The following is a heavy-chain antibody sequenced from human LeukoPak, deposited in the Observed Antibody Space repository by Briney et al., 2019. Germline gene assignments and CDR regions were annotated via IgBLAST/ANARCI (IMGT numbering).Heavy chain of an antibody. CDR2: IYYNGST. D-gene: IGHD2/OR15-2a*01. Sequence: KPSETLSLTCTVSGGSISSSTYYWGWIRQPPGKGLEWIGSIYYNGSTNYNPSLKSRVTISVDTSNNQFSLKLSSVTAADTALYYCARHLSASDAFDIWGQGTMVTVSS. CDR1: GGSISSSTYY. CDR3: ARHLSASDAFDI. V-gene: IGHV4-39*01. J-gene: IGHJ3*02.